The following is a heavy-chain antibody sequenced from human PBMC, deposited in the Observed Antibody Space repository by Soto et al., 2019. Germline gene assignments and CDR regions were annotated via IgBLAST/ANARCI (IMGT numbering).Heavy chain of an antibody. CDR3: VRYSSGGRYSFDY. CDR1: VYSFTSYL. V-gene: IGHV5-51*01. J-gene: IGHJ4*02. Sequence: PWESLKISCKGSVYSFTSYLIAWVRQIPGKVLELMGLIYLSHSDTRYSPSFQGRVTLSADKSISTAYLQCSSLKPSDTAMYYCVRYSSGGRYSFDYWGQGTMVTAS. CDR2: IYLSHSDT. D-gene: IGHD6-19*01.